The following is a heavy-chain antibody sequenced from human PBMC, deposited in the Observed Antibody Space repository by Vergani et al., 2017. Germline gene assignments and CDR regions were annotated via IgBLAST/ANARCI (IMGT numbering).Heavy chain of an antibody. V-gene: IGHV3-23*01. J-gene: IGHJ4*02. CDR3: AKDNVPRCYDSSGYCDY. CDR1: GFTFTNFA. Sequence: EVQLLESGGNLVQPGGSLRLSCAASGFTFTNFAMTWVRQAPGEGLEWVSGISGSGGFTYYADSVKGRFTISRDNSKNPVFLQMNNLRAEDTAVYYFAKDNVPRCYDSSGYCDYWGQGTLVTVSS. D-gene: IGHD3-22*01. CDR2: ISGSGGFT.